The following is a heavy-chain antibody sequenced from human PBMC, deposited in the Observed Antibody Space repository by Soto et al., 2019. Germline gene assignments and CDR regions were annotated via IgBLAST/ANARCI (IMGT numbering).Heavy chain of an antibody. CDR1: GYTFTGYY. CDR2: INPSGGST. Sequence: GASVKVSCKASGYTFTGYYMHWVRQAPGQGLEWMGIINPSGGSTSYAQKFQGRVTMTRDTSTSTVYMELSSLRSEDTAVYYCARDIPTVTTVWSAFDIWGQGTMVTVSS. V-gene: IGHV1-46*03. D-gene: IGHD4-17*01. J-gene: IGHJ3*02. CDR3: ARDIPTVTTVWSAFDI.